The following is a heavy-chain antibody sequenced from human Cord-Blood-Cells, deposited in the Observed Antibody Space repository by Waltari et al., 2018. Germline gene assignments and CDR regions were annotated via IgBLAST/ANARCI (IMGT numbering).Heavy chain of an antibody. Sequence: QVQLQQSGPGLVKPSQTLSLTCAISGDSVSTNSAPWNLIRQSPSSGLEWLGRTYYRSKWYNDYAVSVKSRITINPDTSKNQFSLQLNSVTPEDTAVYYCARSGEDIVVVPAADYFDYWGQGTLVTVSS. CDR1: GDSVSTNSAP. CDR3: ARSGEDIVVVPAADYFDY. V-gene: IGHV6-1*01. J-gene: IGHJ4*02. CDR2: TYYRSKWYN. D-gene: IGHD2-2*01.